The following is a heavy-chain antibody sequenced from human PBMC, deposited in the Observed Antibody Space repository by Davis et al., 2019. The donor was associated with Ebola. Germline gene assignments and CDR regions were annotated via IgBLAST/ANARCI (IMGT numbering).Heavy chain of an antibody. V-gene: IGHV3-21*06. CDR3: ARDGPGSYFNEGHYFYGMDV. CDR1: GFTFNTYS. D-gene: IGHD3-10*01. CDR2: ISTWNKYI. Sequence: GGSLRLSCAASGFTFNTYSMNWVRQAPGKGLEWVASISTWNKYIYYADSVKGRFTVSRDNAKNSVFLQLNSLRAEDTGIYYCARDGPGSYFNEGHYFYGMDVWGQGTTVTVSS. J-gene: IGHJ6*02.